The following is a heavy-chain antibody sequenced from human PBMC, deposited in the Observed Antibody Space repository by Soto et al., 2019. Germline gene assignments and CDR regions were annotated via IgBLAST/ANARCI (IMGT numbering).Heavy chain of an antibody. D-gene: IGHD4-4*01. CDR2: ISSSSSYI. J-gene: IGHJ4*02. CDR1: GFTFSSYS. CDR3: ARDLPTTTVPRFDY. Sequence: EVQLVESGGGLVKPGGSLRLSCAASGFTFSSYSMNWVRQASGKGLEWVSSISSSSSYIYYADSVKGRFTISRDNAKNSLYLQMNSLRAEDTAVYYCARDLPTTTVPRFDYWGQGTLVTVSS. V-gene: IGHV3-21*01.